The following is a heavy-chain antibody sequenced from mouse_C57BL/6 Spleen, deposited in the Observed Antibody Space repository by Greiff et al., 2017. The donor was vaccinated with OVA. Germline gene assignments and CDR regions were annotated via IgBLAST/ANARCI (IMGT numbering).Heavy chain of an antibody. CDR3: ARGYYGSSLYDMDD. CDR2: ISYDGSN. J-gene: IGHJ4*01. Sequence: EVQLQQSGPGLVKPSQSLSLTCSVTGYSITSGYYWNWIRQFPGNKLEWMGYISYDGSNNYNPSLKNRISITRDTSKNQFFLKLNSVTTEDTATDDCARGYYGSSLYDMDDWGQGTSVTVSS. D-gene: IGHD1-1*01. V-gene: IGHV3-6*01. CDR1: GYSITSGYY.